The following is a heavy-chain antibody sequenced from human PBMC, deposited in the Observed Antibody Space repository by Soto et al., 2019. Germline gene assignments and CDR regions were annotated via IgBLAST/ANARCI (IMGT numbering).Heavy chain of an antibody. V-gene: IGHV4-31*03. CDR2: IYYSGST. CDR1: GGSISSGGYY. CDR3: ARYPTVVTPGPHFDY. D-gene: IGHD4-17*01. J-gene: IGHJ4*02. Sequence: PSETLSLTCTVSGGSISSGGYYWSWIRQHPGKGLEWIGYIYYSGSTYYNPSLKSRVTISVDTSKNQFSLKLSSVTAADTAVYYCARYPTVVTPGPHFDYWGQGTLVTVSS.